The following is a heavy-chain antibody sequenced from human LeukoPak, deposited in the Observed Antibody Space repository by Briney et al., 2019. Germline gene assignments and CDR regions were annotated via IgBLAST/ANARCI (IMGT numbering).Heavy chain of an antibody. V-gene: IGHV4-34*01. CDR3: ARAGCSSTSCYSGYYYYMDV. CDR2: INHSGST. J-gene: IGHJ6*03. Sequence: SETLSLTCAVYGGSFSGYYWSWIRQPPGKGLEWIGKINHSGSTNYNPSLKSRVTISVDTSKNQFSLKLSSVTAADTAVYYCARAGCSSTSCYSGYYYYMDVWGKGTTVTVSS. D-gene: IGHD2-2*02. CDR1: GGSFSGYY.